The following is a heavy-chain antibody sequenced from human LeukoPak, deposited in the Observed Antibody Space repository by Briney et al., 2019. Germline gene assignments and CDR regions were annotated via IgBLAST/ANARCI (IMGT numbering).Heavy chain of an antibody. CDR1: GFTFSSYS. CDR2: ISSSSSYI. D-gene: IGHD3-10*01. V-gene: IGHV3-21*01. CDR3: ARGSILWFGESYYGMDV. Sequence: GGSLRLSCAASGFTFSSYSMNWVRQAPGKGLEWVSSISSSSSYIYYADSVKGRFTISRDNAKNSLYLQMNSLRAEDTAVYYCARGSILWFGESYYGMDVWGQGTTVTVSS. J-gene: IGHJ6*02.